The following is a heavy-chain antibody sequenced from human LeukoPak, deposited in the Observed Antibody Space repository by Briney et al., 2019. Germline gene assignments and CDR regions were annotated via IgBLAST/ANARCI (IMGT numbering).Heavy chain of an antibody. CDR3: AINLDRVLVFGY. V-gene: IGHV3-53*01. CDR2: IYGGGTT. CDR1: GFTVSGNY. Sequence: PGGSLRLSCAASGFTVSGNYMSWVRQAPGKGLEWVSVIYGGGTTYYADSVKGRFIISRDNSKNTPYLQMSSLRAEDSAIYYCAINLDRVLVFGYWGQGTLVTVSS. J-gene: IGHJ4*02. D-gene: IGHD5-18*01.